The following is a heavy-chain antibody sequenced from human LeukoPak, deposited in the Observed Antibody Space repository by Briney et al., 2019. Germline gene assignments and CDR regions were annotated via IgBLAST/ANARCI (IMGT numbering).Heavy chain of an antibody. D-gene: IGHD6-13*01. J-gene: IGHJ4*02. CDR2: ISWNSGSI. V-gene: IGHV3-9*01. Sequence: GGSLRLSCAASGSTFDDYAMHWVRQAPGKGLEWVSGISWNSGSIGYADSVKGRFTISRDNAKNSLYLQMNSLRAEDTAVYYCAKDYSSSWYWAFDYWGQGTLVTVSS. CDR3: AKDYSSSWYWAFDY. CDR1: GSTFDDYA.